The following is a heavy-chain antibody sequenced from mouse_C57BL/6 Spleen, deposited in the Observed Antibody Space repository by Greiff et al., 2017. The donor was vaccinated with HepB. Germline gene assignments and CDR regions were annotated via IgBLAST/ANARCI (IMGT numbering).Heavy chain of an antibody. J-gene: IGHJ2*01. Sequence: VQLQQSGAELVRPGASVKLSCTASGFNFTDYYMHWVKQRPEQGLEWIGRIDPEDGDTEYAPKFQGKATMTADTSSNTAYLQLSSLTSEDTAFDYCASYYSNYLYWGQGTTLTVSS. V-gene: IGHV14-1*01. CDR2: IDPEDGDT. CDR3: ASYYSNYLY. CDR1: GFNFTDYY. D-gene: IGHD2-5*01.